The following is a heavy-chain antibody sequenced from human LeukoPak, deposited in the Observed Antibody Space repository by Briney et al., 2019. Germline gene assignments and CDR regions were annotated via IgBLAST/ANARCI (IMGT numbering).Heavy chain of an antibody. CDR3: ARDDYGVFDAFDV. CDR2: VSKSGST. D-gene: IGHD3-16*01. J-gene: IGHJ3*01. CDR1: GGSITSHF. V-gene: IGHV4-4*08. Sequence: SETLSITCTVSGGSITSHFWTWIRQAPGKGLEWVGYVSKSGSTNYNPSLQSRITISVDTSKNQFFLKLTSMTAADTAVYFCARDDYGVFDAFDVWGQGTVVTVSS.